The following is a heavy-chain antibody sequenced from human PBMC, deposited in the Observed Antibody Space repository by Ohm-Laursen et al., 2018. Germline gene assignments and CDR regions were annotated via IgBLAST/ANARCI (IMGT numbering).Heavy chain of an antibody. D-gene: IGHD6-19*01. Sequence: ASVKVSCKASGYTFTSYGISWVRQAPGQRLEWMGWISAYNGNTNYAQKLQDRATMTTDTSTSTAYMELRSLRSDDTAVYYCARDTRTTTVAGGPDYWGQGTLVTVSS. CDR3: ARDTRTTTVAGGPDY. V-gene: IGHV1-18*01. J-gene: IGHJ4*02. CDR2: ISAYNGNT. CDR1: GYTFTSYG.